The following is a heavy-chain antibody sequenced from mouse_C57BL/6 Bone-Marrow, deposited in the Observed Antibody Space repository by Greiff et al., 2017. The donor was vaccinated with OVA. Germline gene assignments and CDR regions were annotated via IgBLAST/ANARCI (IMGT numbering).Heavy chain of an antibody. D-gene: IGHD3-2*02. V-gene: IGHV3-6*01. CDR3: AREQTAQASYYYAMDY. Sequence: EVQLQQSGPGLVKPSQSLSLTCSVTGYSITSGYYWNWIRQFPGNKLEWMGYISYDGSNNYNPSLKIRISITRDTSKNQFFLKLNSVTTEDTATYYCAREQTAQASYYYAMDYWGQGTSVTVSS. CDR1: GYSITSGYY. CDR2: ISYDGSN. J-gene: IGHJ4*01.